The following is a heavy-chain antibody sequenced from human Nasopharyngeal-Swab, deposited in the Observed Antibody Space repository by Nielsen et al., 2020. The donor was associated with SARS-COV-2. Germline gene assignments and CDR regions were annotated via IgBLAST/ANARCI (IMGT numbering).Heavy chain of an antibody. CDR1: RFTFDDHS. J-gene: IGHJ4*02. CDR3: VKDMTLHTYGETHFDY. V-gene: IGHV3-43D*03. Sequence: GGSLRLSCAASRFTFDDHSMHWVRQAPGKGLAWVSLIIWNAGYTYYSDSVKGRFTISRDNSKKSLYLQMSSLRPEDTALYYCVKDMTLHTYGETHFDYWGQGTLVTVSS. D-gene: IGHD5-18*01. CDR2: IIWNAGYT.